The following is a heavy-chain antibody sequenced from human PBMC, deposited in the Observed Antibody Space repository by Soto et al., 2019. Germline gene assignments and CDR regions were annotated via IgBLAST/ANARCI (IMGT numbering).Heavy chain of an antibody. J-gene: IGHJ3*02. V-gene: IGHV3-9*01. Sequence: EVQLVESGGGLVQPGRSLRLSCAASGFTFDDYAMHWVRQAPGKGLEWVSGISWNSGSIGYADSVKGRFTISRDNAKNSLYLQMNSLGAEDTALYYCAKDYDILTGYDDAFDIWGQGTMVTVSS. CDR1: GFTFDDYA. D-gene: IGHD3-9*01. CDR2: ISWNSGSI. CDR3: AKDYDILTGYDDAFDI.